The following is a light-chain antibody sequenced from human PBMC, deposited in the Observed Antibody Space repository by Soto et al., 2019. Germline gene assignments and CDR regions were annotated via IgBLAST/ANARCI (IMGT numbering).Light chain of an antibody. V-gene: IGKV1-27*01. J-gene: IGKJ1*01. CDR2: GAS. CDR1: QDISNY. CDR3: QKDNGAPRA. Sequence: DIQMTQSPSSLSASVGDRVAITCRASQDISNYLAWFQQKPGKVPKLLIHGASTLQSGVPSRFSGSGSGTDFTLTISSLQPEDVATYYCQKDNGAPRAFGQGTKVEIK.